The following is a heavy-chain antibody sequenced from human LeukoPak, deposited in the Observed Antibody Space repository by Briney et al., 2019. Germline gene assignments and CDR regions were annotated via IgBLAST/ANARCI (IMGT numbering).Heavy chain of an antibody. D-gene: IGHD3-16*02. CDR3: ERVYASRLLNYVWGRYRRGSFDY. CDR1: GFPFGDYG. Sequence: GGSLRLSCSASGFPFGDYGMSWVRQAPGKGLEWVSRISWNGGNTGYADSVKGRFTISRDNAKNTLYLQMNNLRAEDTALYYCERVYASRLLNYVWGRYRRGSFDYWGQGTLVTVYS. CDR2: ISWNGGNT. V-gene: IGHV3-20*04. J-gene: IGHJ4*02.